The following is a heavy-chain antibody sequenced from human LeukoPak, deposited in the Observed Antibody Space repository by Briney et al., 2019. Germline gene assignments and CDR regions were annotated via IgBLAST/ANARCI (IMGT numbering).Heavy chain of an antibody. CDR2: ISYDGSNE. J-gene: IGHJ4*02. Sequence: GGSLRLSCAASGFTFSSYAMSWVRQAPGKGLEWVAVISYDGSNEYYADSVKGRFTISRVNSKNTLYLQMSSLRAEDTAVYYCAKEFNRGLPDYWGQGTLVTVPS. V-gene: IGHV3-30*18. D-gene: IGHD2-21*01. CDR1: GFTFSSYA. CDR3: AKEFNRGLPDY.